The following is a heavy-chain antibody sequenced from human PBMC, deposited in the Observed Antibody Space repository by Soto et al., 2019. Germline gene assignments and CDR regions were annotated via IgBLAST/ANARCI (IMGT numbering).Heavy chain of an antibody. Sequence: LSLTCTVSGGSISSGDYYWSWIRQPPGKGLEWIGYIYYSGGTYYNPSLKSRVTISVDTSKNQFSLKLSSVTAADTAVYYCARYDYVWGSYLSSDAFDIWGQGTMVTVSS. J-gene: IGHJ3*02. CDR2: IYYSGGT. CDR1: GGSISSGDYY. CDR3: ARYDYVWGSYLSSDAFDI. V-gene: IGHV4-30-4*01. D-gene: IGHD3-16*02.